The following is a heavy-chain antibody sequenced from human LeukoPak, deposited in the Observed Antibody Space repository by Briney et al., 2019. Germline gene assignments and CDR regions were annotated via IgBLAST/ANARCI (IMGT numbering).Heavy chain of an antibody. CDR3: ARGLNTWFGELGPFDY. V-gene: IGHV4-34*01. CDR2: INHSGST. CDR1: GGSCSGYY. D-gene: IGHD3-10*01. J-gene: IGHJ4*02. Sequence: SETLSLTCAVYGGSCSGYYWSWIRQPPGKGLEWIGEINHSGSTNYNPSLKSRVTISVDTSKNQFSLKLSSVTAADTAVYYCARGLNTWFGELGPFDYWGQGTLVTVSS.